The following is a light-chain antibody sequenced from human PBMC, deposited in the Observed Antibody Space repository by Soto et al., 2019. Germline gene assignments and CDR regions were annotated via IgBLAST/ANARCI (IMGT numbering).Light chain of an antibody. J-gene: IGKJ2*01. CDR1: QSVPSNY. CDR2: DAA. V-gene: IGKV3-20*01. Sequence: EIVLTQSPGTLSLSPGERATLSCRASQSVPSNYLAWYQQKPGQAPRLLIHDAASRATGIPDRFSGSGSGTDFTLTISRLEPEDFAVYYCQQYGSSPPYTFGQGTKLEIK. CDR3: QQYGSSPPYT.